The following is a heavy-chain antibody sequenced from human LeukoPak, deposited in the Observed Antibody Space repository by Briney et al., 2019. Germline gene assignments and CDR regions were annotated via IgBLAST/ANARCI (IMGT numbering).Heavy chain of an antibody. D-gene: IGHD1-7*01. CDR1: GGSISSSSYY. J-gene: IGHJ4*02. V-gene: IGHV4-39*01. CDR2: IYYSGST. Sequence: SETLSLTCTVSGGSISSSSYYWGWIRQPPGKGLEWIGSIYYSGSTYYNPSLKSRVTISVDTSKNQFSLKLSSVTAADTAVYYCARELKVGNTGYYFDYWGQGTLVTVSS. CDR3: ARELKVGNTGYYFDY.